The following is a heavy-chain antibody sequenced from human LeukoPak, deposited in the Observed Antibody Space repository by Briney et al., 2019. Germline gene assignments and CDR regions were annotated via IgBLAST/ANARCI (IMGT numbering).Heavy chain of an antibody. J-gene: IGHJ4*02. CDR1: GFTFSSHW. CDR3: ARLYLDSSIYDF. D-gene: IGHD2-21*01. V-gene: IGHV3-7*01. Sequence: GGSLRLSCAASGFTFSSHWMTWVRQAPGKGLEWVANIVKDGSVIHYVDSVKGRFTVSRDNARDSLYLQMNSLRVEDTAVYYCARLYLDSSIYDFWGQGTLVTVSS. CDR2: IVKDGSVI.